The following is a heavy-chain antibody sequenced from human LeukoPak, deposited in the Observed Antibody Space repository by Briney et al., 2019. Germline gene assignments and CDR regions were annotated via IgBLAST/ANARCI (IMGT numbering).Heavy chain of an antibody. J-gene: IGHJ4*02. CDR3: ARLRTGFYGHY. CDR2: IYHSGVT. CDR1: GYSISSDFF. D-gene: IGHD3/OR15-3a*01. V-gene: IGHV4-38-2*01. Sequence: PSETLSLTCAVSGYSISSDFFWGWIRQPPAKGLAWIGNIYHSGVTNYNPSLKSRVTISVDTSKNQFSLQLSFVTAADTAVYYCARLRTGFYGHYWGQGTLVTVSS.